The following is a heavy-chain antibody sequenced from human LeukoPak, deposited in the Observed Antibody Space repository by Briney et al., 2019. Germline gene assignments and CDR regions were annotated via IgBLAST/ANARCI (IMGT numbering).Heavy chain of an antibody. V-gene: IGHV3-21*06. Sequence: GGSLRLSCAASGFTFSSYSMNWVRQAPEKGLEWVSSSSSTSSYIYYADSVKGRFIISRDNAKNLLYLQMKSLRAEDTAVYYCARSLGATTSALEYWGQGTLVTVSS. CDR1: GFTFSSYS. CDR3: ARSLGATTSALEY. CDR2: SSSTSSYI. J-gene: IGHJ4*02. D-gene: IGHD1-26*01.